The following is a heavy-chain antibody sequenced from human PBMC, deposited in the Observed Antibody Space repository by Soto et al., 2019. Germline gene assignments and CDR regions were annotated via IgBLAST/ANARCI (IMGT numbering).Heavy chain of an antibody. V-gene: IGHV1-69*02. CDR2: IIPILGIA. Sequence: QVQLVQSGAEVRKAGYSVKVSCKASGGTFSSYTISWVRQAPGQGLEWMGRIIPILGIANYAQKFQGRVTITADKSTSTAYMELSSLRSEDTAVYYCARGPSVVVTASHFDYWGQGTLVTVSS. CDR1: GGTFSSYT. D-gene: IGHD2-21*02. J-gene: IGHJ4*02. CDR3: ARGPSVVVTASHFDY.